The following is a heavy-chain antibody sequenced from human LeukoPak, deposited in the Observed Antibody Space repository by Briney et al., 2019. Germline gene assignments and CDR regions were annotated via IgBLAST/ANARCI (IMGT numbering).Heavy chain of an antibody. D-gene: IGHD2-21*02. Sequence: GGSLRLSCTASGFTFSVHWMSWVRQVPGKGLEWVATMNPDGRHTYYVDSVKGRFTISTDNAKNSLFPQMDSLRVEDTAVYYCAADCGDNWGQGTLVTVSS. CDR1: GFTFSVHW. J-gene: IGHJ4*02. CDR3: AADCGDN. V-gene: IGHV3-7*01. CDR2: MNPDGRHT.